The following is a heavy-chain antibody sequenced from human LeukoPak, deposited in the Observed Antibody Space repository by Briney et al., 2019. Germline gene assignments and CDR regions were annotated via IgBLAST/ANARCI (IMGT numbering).Heavy chain of an antibody. CDR2: ISSSSSYI. CDR1: GFTFSSYS. Sequence: GGSLRLSCAASGFTFSSYSMNWVRQAPGKGLEWVSSISSSSSYIYYADSVKGRFTISRDNAKNSLYLQMNSLRAEDTAVYYCARDSMVRGDRVDYWGQGTLVTVSS. V-gene: IGHV3-21*01. J-gene: IGHJ4*02. D-gene: IGHD3-10*01. CDR3: ARDSMVRGDRVDY.